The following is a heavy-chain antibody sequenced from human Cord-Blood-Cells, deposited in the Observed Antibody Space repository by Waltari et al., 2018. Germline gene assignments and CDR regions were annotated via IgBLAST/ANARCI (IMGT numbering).Heavy chain of an antibody. CDR2: ISTNSNYV. Sequence: EVLLLESGGGLVKPGGSLRLSCAASGFTFSSYSMNWPRLAPGKGLEWVSSISTNSNYVNYPDSVKSRFPNSRDTAKHALVVEMNSLRAEATAVDYCARTRIGRPYAFDVWGQGTMVTVSS. D-gene: IGHD1-26*01. V-gene: IGHV3-21*01. CDR1: GFTFSSYS. J-gene: IGHJ3*01. CDR3: ARTRIGRPYAFDV.